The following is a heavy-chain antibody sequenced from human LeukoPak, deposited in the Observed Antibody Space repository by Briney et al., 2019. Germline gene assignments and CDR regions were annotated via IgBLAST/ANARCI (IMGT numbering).Heavy chain of an antibody. CDR1: GGSISSSSYC. CDR3: ARVDYGDYLNWFDP. D-gene: IGHD4-17*01. Sequence: SETLSLTCTVSGGSISSSSYCWGWIRQPPGKGLEWIGSIYYSGSTYYNPSLKSRVTISVDTSKNQFSLKLSSVTAADTAVYYCARVDYGDYLNWFDPWGQGTLVTVSS. CDR2: IYYSGST. J-gene: IGHJ5*02. V-gene: IGHV4-39*01.